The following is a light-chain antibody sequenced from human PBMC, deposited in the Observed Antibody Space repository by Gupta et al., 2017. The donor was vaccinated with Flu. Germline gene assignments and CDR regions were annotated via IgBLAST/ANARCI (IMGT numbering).Light chain of an antibody. CDR2: GAS. V-gene: IGKV3-20*01. CDR3: QQYVSPPRT. J-gene: IGKJ1*01. Sequence: EILLTQSPGTPSLSPGESATLSCRASPSVNSHYLVWYQQKVGQAPRLLLYGASNRATGIPDRFSGRGSGTNFTLTISRLEPEDFPVYYCQQYVSPPRTFGQGTKVEIK. CDR1: PSVNSHY.